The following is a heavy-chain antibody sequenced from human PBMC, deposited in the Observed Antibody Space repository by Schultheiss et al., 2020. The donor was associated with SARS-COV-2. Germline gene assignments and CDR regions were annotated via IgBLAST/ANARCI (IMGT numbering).Heavy chain of an antibody. CDR3: ASEGLRFLENDY. V-gene: IGHV4-59*01. CDR1: GGSISSYY. CDR2: IYYSGST. Sequence: SETLSLTCTVSGGSISSYYWSWIRQPPGKGLEWIGYIYYSGSTYYNPSLKSRVTISVDTSKNQFSLKLSSVTAAYTAVYYCASEGLRFLENDYWGQGTLVTVSS. J-gene: IGHJ4*02. D-gene: IGHD3-3*01.